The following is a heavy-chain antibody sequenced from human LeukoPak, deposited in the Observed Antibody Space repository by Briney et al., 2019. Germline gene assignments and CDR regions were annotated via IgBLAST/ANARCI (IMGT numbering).Heavy chain of an antibody. J-gene: IGHJ5*02. CDR2: INTNTGNP. D-gene: IGHD2-2*01. CDR3: ARVAVYCSSTSCYGRAIGWFDP. CDR1: GYTFTSYA. Sequence: GASVKVSCKASGYTFTSYAMNWVRQAPGQGLEWMGWINTNTGNPTYAQGFTGRFVFSLDTSVSTAYLQISSLKAEDTAVYYCARVAVYCSSTSCYGRAIGWFDPWGQGTLVTVSS. V-gene: IGHV7-4-1*02.